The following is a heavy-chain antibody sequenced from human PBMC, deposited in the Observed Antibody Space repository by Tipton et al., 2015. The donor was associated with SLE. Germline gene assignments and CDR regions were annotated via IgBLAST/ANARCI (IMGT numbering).Heavy chain of an antibody. J-gene: IGHJ3*02. Sequence: TLSLTCTVSGGSISSHYWSWIRQPPGKGLEWIGYIYYSGSTNYNPSLKSRVTISVDTSKNQFSLKLSSVTAADTAVYYCARDRTGGDAFDIWGQGTMVTVPS. V-gene: IGHV4-59*11. D-gene: IGHD3-10*01. CDR1: GGSISSHY. CDR2: IYYSGST. CDR3: ARDRTGGDAFDI.